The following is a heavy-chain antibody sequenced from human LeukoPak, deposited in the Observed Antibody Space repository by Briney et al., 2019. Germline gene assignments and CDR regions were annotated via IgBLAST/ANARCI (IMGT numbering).Heavy chain of an antibody. D-gene: IGHD6-6*01. CDR1: GGTFSNYA. CDR2: IIPIFGTA. CDR3: AREPSSSSFYYYGMDV. J-gene: IGHJ6*02. V-gene: IGHV1-69*13. Sequence: ASVKVSCKASGGTFSNYAISWVRQAPGQGLEWMGGIIPIFGTANYAQRFQGRVTITADESTSTAYMELSSLRSEDTAVYYCAREPSSSSFYYYGMDVWGQGTTVTVSS.